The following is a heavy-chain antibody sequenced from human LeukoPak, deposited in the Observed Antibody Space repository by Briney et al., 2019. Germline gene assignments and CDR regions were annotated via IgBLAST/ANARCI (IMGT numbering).Heavy chain of an antibody. CDR3: ARRAAAGNYFDY. J-gene: IGHJ4*02. CDR2: ISSSSSSI. D-gene: IGHD6-13*01. CDR1: GFMFSTHS. Sequence: GGSLRLSCEASGFMFSTHSMNWVRQAPGKGLDWVAYISSSSSSIKYADSVKGRFTISRDNSKNTLYLQMNSLRAEDTAVYYCARRAAAGNYFDYWGQGTLVTVSS. V-gene: IGHV3-48*01.